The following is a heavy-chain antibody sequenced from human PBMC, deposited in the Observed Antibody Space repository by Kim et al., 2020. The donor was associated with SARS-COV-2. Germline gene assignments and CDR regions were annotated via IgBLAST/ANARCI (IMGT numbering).Heavy chain of an antibody. CDR2: ISSSGSTI. D-gene: IGHD1-20*01. Sequence: GGSLRLSCAASGFTFSSYEMNWVRQAPGKGLEWVSYISSSGSTIYYADSVKGRFTISRDNAKNSLYLQMNSLRAEDTAVYYCARLYNWNQNYFDYWGQGTLVTVSS. CDR3: ARLYNWNQNYFDY. V-gene: IGHV3-48*03. J-gene: IGHJ4*02. CDR1: GFTFSSYE.